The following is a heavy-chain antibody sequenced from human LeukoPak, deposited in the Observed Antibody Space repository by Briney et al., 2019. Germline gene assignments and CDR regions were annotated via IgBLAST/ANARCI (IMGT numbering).Heavy chain of an antibody. CDR3: AKDHLLWFGELTFDY. D-gene: IGHD3-10*01. CDR1: GFTFSSYG. CDR2: ISGSGGST. J-gene: IGHJ4*02. V-gene: IGHV3-23*01. Sequence: GGSLRLSCAASGFTFSSYGMSWVRQAPGKGLEWVSAISGSGGSTYYADSVKGRFTISRDNSKNTLYLQMNSLRAEDTAVSYCAKDHLLWFGELTFDYWGQGTLVTVSS.